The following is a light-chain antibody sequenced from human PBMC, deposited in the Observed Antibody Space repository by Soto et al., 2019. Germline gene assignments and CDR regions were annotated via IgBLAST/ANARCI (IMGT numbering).Light chain of an antibody. Sequence: QSALTQPPSASGSPGQSVTTSCTGTSSDVGGYNYVSWYQQHPGKAPKLMIFEVSKRPSGVPDRFSGSKSGNTASLTVSGLQAEDEADYYCCSYGGSNDYVFGTGTKVTVL. CDR3: CSYGGSNDYV. CDR2: EVS. CDR1: SSDVGGYNY. J-gene: IGLJ1*01. V-gene: IGLV2-8*01.